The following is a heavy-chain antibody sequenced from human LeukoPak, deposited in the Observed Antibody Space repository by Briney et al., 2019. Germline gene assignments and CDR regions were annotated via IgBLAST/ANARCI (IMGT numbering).Heavy chain of an antibody. V-gene: IGHV3-15*01. Sequence: GSLSLSCAASGFTFSNAWMSWGRQAPGKGLEWVGRIKSKTDGETTDYAAPVKGRFTISRDDSKNTLYPQMNSLKTEDTAVYYCTTSLVPDYDTTGGDYYYYDGMDVWGKGTTVTVSS. J-gene: IGHJ6*04. D-gene: IGHD3-9*01. CDR3: TTSLVPDYDTTGGDYYYYDGMDV. CDR2: IKSKTDGETT. CDR1: GFTFSNAW.